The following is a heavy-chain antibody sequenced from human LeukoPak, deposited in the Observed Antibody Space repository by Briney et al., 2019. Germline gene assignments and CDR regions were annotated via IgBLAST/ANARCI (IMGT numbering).Heavy chain of an antibody. Sequence: ASVKVSCKASGYTLTSNYMHWVRQAPGQGLEWMGIINPSGGSISYAQKFQGRVTMTRDTSTSTVYMELSSLRSEDTAVYYCARGRTTVVTPGYFQYWGQGTLVIVSS. D-gene: IGHD4-23*01. J-gene: IGHJ1*01. CDR1: GYTLTSNY. CDR2: INPSGGSI. V-gene: IGHV1-46*01. CDR3: ARGRTTVVTPGYFQY.